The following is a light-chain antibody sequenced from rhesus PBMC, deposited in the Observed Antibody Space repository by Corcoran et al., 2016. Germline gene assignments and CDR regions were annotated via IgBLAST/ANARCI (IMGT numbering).Light chain of an antibody. CDR1: QSVSSK. CDR3: QETSNLFT. J-gene: IGKJ3*01. V-gene: IGKV3-31*02. CDR2: GAS. Sequence: PGETATISCRTSQSVSSKLAWYQQKPGQAPRLLIYGASSRASGIPYRFSGRGSGTDFTLPISSLEPEDFAVYYCQETSNLFTFGPGTKLDIK.